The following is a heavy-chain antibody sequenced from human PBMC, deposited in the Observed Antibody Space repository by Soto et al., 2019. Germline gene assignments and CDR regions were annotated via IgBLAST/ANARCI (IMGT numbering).Heavy chain of an antibody. CDR1: GGSISSGGYS. CDR2: IYDSGFT. D-gene: IGHD4-17*01. V-gene: IGHV4-30-2*01. J-gene: IGHJ6*02. Sequence: QLQLQESGSGLVKPSQTLSLTCAVSGGSISSGGYSWSWLRQPPGKGLEWIGYIYDSGFTYYNPSLKSRVTISVDRSKNQFSLKLSSVTAADTAVYYCARAHYGDFGYGMDVWGQGTTVTVSS. CDR3: ARAHYGDFGYGMDV.